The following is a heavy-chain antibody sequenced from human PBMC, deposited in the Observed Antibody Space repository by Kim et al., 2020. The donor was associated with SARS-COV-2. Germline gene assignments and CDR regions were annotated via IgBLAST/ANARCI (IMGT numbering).Heavy chain of an antibody. J-gene: IGHJ4*02. CDR1: GYTFTNYG. CDR2: ISGYNDNT. D-gene: IGHD3-22*01. V-gene: IGHV1-18*01. CDR3: ARVRDLNYYDNINYYYY. Sequence: ASVKVSCKASGYTFTNYGISWVRQAPGQGLEWMGWISGYNDNTNYAQKFQDRVTMTTDTSTSTAYMELRSLRSDDTAVYYCARVRDLNYYDNINYYYYWGQGTLVTVSS.